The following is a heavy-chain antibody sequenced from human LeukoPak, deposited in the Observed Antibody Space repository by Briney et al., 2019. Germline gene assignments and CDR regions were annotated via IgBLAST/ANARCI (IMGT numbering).Heavy chain of an antibody. D-gene: IGHD2-2*01. V-gene: IGHV1-69*13. J-gene: IGHJ6*03. CDR2: IIPIFGTA. Sequence: SVKVSCKASGGTFSSYAISWVRQAPGQGLEWMGGIIPIFGTANYAQKFQGRVTITADESTSTAYMELSSLRSDDTAVYYCARGGVVVPPTIYSYMDVWGKGTTVTVSS. CDR3: ARGGVVVPPTIYSYMDV. CDR1: GGTFSSYA.